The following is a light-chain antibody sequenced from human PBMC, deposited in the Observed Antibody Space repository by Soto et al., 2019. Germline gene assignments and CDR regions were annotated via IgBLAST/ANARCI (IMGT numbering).Light chain of an antibody. CDR1: QSVSSN. Sequence: EIVMTQSPATLSVSPGERATLSCRASQSVSSNLAWYQQKPGQAPRLLIYGASTRATGIPARFSSSESGTEFTLTISSLQSEDFEFYYCQQYNNWPHTFGPGTKVDIK. CDR2: GAS. V-gene: IGKV3-15*01. CDR3: QQYNNWPHT. J-gene: IGKJ3*01.